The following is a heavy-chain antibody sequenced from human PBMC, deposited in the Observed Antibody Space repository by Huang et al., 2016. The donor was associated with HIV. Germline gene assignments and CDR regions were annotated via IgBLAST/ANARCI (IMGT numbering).Heavy chain of an antibody. CDR2: IIPMFGTA. D-gene: IGHD3-22*01. V-gene: IGHV1-69*01. CDR1: GGTFSSSA. CDR3: ARVESRRYYDSSGYYY. J-gene: IGHJ4*02. Sequence: QVQLVQSGAEVKKPGSSVKVSCKASGGTFSSSALSWVRQAPGQVLEWMGVIIPMFGTATYAQKVQGRVTMTADESTSAAYMELSSLGSEDTAVYYCARVESRRYYDSSGYYYWGQGTLVTVSS.